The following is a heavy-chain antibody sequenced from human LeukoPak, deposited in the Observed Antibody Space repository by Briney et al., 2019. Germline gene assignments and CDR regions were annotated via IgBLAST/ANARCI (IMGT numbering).Heavy chain of an antibody. Sequence: PSETLSLTCTVSGGSISSGDYYWSWIRQPPGKGLEWIGYIYYSGSTYYNPSLKSRVTISVDTSKNQFSLKLSSVTAADTAVYYCARSNYYDSSGHDYWGQGTLVTVSS. CDR1: GGSISSGDYY. V-gene: IGHV4-30-4*01. D-gene: IGHD3-22*01. CDR3: ARSNYYDSSGHDY. J-gene: IGHJ4*02. CDR2: IYYSGST.